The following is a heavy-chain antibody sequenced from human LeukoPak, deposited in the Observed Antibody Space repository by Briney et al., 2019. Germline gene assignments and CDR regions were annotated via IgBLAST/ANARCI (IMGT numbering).Heavy chain of an antibody. CDR2: IRSKGDGETT. CDR3: TRVRGVLWFGENWFDP. D-gene: IGHD3-10*01. Sequence: GGSLLLSFTASGFTFGDYAMSWVRQAPGKGLEWVGFIRSKGDGETTEYAASVKGKFTISRDDSKSIAYLQMNSLKTEDTAVYYCTRVRGVLWFGENWFDPWGQGTLVTVSS. V-gene: IGHV3-49*04. CDR1: GFTFGDYA. J-gene: IGHJ5*02.